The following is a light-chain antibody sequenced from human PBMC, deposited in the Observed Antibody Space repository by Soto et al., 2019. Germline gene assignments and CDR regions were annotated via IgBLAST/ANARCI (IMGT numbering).Light chain of an antibody. J-gene: IGKJ5*01. CDR2: DAS. CDR1: QSVSSY. V-gene: IGKV3-11*01. Sequence: EIVLTQSPATLSLSPGERATLSCWASQSVSSYLAWYQHKPGQAPRLLIYDASNRATGIPARFSGSGSGTDFTLTISSLQPEDFAVYYCQQYGSSPRVTFGQGTRLEIK. CDR3: QQYGSSPRVT.